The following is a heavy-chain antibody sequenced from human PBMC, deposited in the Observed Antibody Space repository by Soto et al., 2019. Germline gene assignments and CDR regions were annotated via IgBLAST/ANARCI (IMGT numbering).Heavy chain of an antibody. Sequence: EVQLVESGGGLIQPGGSLRLSCAASGFTVSSNYMNWVRQAPGKGLEWVSSITSSSNYIYYADSVKGRFTISRDNAKNSLYLQMNSLRAEDTAVYYCARASRGDSYGSPVRGQGTLVTVSS. D-gene: IGHD5-18*01. J-gene: IGHJ4*02. CDR1: GFTVSSNY. CDR3: ARASRGDSYGSPV. V-gene: IGHV3-21*01. CDR2: ITSSSNYI.